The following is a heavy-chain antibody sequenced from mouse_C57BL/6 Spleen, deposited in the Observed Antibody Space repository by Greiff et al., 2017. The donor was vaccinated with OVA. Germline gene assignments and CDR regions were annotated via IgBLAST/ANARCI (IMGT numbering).Heavy chain of an antibody. CDR3: ARPYGNPAY. Sequence: QVQLKQPGAELVRPGTSVKLSCKASGYTFTSYWMHWVKQRPGQGLEWIGVIDPSDSYTNYNQKFKGKATLTVDTSSSTAYMQLSSLTSEDSAVYYCARPYGNPAYWGKGTLVTVSA. V-gene: IGHV1-59*01. CDR1: GYTFTSYW. J-gene: IGHJ3*01. CDR2: IDPSDSYT. D-gene: IGHD2-10*02.